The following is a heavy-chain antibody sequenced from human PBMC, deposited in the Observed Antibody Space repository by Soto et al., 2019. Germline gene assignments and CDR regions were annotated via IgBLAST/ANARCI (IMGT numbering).Heavy chain of an antibody. CDR1: GVSVSSGSFY. J-gene: IGHJ4*02. CDR3: ARGATVTQYDY. CDR2: GSYSGTT. V-gene: IGHV4-61*01. Sequence: ETLSLTCTVSGVSVSSGSFYWAWIRQPPGKGLEWIGFGSYSGTTNYKPSLKSRVTISVDTSRSQVSLKVSSLTAADTAVYYCARGATVTQYDYWGQGTLVTVSS. D-gene: IGHD4-17*01.